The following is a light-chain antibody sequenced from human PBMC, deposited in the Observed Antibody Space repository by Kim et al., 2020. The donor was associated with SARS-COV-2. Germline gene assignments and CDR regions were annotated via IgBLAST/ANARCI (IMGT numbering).Light chain of an antibody. CDR2: DNN. Sequence: GQTVTSSCSGNNSNIVNNYVSWYQQLPGTAPKLLIYDNNKRPSGIPDRFSGSKSGTSATLGITGLQTGDEADYYCGTWDSSLSARVFGGGTQLTVL. CDR3: GTWDSSLSARV. J-gene: IGLJ3*02. V-gene: IGLV1-51*01. CDR1: NSNIVNNY.